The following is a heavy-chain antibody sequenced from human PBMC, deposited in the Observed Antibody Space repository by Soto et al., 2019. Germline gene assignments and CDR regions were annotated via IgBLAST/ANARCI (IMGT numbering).Heavy chain of an antibody. D-gene: IGHD2-15*01. V-gene: IGHV4-61*05. Sequence: PSETLSLTCTVSGGSINNNYYYWGWVRQPPGKGLEWIGYIYYSGSTNYNPSLKSRVTISVDTSKNQFSLKLTSVTAADTAVYYCARFVPCSDGTCAIDYWGQGTLVTVSS. CDR1: GGSINNNYYY. J-gene: IGHJ4*02. CDR3: ARFVPCSDGTCAIDY. CDR2: IYYSGST.